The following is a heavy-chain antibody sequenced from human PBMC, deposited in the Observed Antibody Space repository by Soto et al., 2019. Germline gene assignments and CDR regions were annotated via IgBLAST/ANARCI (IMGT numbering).Heavy chain of an antibody. Sequence: GGSLRLSCAASGFTFSDYYMSWIRQAPGKGLEWVSYISSSSSYTNYADSVKGRFTISRDNAKNSLYLQMNSLRVEDTAVYYCARDLNYLDYWGQGTLVTVSS. CDR1: GFTFSDYY. CDR3: ARDLNYLDY. J-gene: IGHJ4*02. CDR2: ISSSSSYT. V-gene: IGHV3-11*06.